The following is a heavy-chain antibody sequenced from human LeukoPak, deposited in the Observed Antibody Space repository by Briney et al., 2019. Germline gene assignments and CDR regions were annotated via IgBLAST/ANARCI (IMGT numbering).Heavy chain of an antibody. V-gene: IGHV3-74*01. D-gene: IGHD6-13*01. CDR3: AGSRSHNWFDP. CDR1: RFTFSSYW. Sequence: GGSLRLSCAASRFTFSSYWMHWVRQAPGKGLVWVSRINSDGSSTSYANAVKGRFTFSRDSAKNTLYLQMNSLRAEDTAVYYCAGSRSHNWFDPWGQGTLVTVSS. J-gene: IGHJ5*02. CDR2: INSDGSST.